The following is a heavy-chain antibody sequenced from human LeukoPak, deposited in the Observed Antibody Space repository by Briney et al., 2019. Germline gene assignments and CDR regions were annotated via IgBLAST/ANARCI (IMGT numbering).Heavy chain of an antibody. CDR1: GGSISSSSYY. Sequence: SETLSLTCTVSGGSISSSSYYWGWIRQPPGKGLEWIGYIYYSGSTNYNPSLKSRVTISVDTSKNQFSLKLSSVTAADTAVYYCARDLTFAFDIWGQGTMVTVSS. CDR3: ARDLTFAFDI. D-gene: IGHD3-16*01. J-gene: IGHJ3*02. V-gene: IGHV4-61*01. CDR2: IYYSGST.